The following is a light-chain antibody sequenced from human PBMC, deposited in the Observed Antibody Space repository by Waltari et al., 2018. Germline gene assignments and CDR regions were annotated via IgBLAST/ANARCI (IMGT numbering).Light chain of an antibody. Sequence: EIVLTQSPGTLSLSPRERATLSCRASQSVSSSYLAWYQHKPGQPPRLLISGASSRAPGIPDRFSGSESGTDFTLVINRLEPEDFAVYFCQQYGDSPYTFGQGTKLEIK. V-gene: IGKV3-20*01. CDR1: QSVSSSY. CDR3: QQYGDSPYT. J-gene: IGKJ2*01. CDR2: GAS.